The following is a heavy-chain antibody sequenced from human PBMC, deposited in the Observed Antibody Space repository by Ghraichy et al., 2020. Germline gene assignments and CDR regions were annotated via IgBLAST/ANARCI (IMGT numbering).Heavy chain of an antibody. CDR1: GFTFSSYA. J-gene: IGHJ2*01. D-gene: IGHD2-15*01. V-gene: IGHV3-23*01. Sequence: GESLNISCAASGFTFSSYAMSWVRQAPGKGLEWVSAISGSGGSTYYADSVKGRFTISRDNSKNTLYLQMNSLRAEDTAVYYCAKDSGSCSGGSCYLYWYFDLWGRGTLVTVSS. CDR3: AKDSGSCSGGSCYLYWYFDL. CDR2: ISGSGGST.